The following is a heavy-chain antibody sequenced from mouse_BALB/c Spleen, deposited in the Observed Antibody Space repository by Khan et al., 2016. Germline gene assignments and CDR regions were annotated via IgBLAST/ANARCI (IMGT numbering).Heavy chain of an antibody. Sequence: VQLKESGLELVKPGASVKISCKTSGYTFPEYTVHWVKQSLGKSPDWIGVINPKNGGTASNQKFRGKATLTVDKSSSTAYMEFRSLTSEDSAVYYCARDAGRSWGQGTSVTVAS. CDR1: GYTFPEYT. V-gene: IGHV1-18*01. CDR2: INPKNGGT. CDR3: ARDAGRS. J-gene: IGHJ4*01. D-gene: IGHD3-3*01.